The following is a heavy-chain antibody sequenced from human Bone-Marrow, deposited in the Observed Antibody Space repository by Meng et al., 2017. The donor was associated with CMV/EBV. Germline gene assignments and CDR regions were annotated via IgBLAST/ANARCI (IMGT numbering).Heavy chain of an antibody. CDR1: GFTFSSYS. J-gene: IGHJ4*02. Sequence: GESLKISCAASGFTFSSYSMNWVRQAPGKGLEWVSSISSSSTYIYYADSVKGRFTISRDNAKNSLYLQMNSLRAEDTAVYYWAGHEGANEIDYRGLGTLVTVSS. D-gene: IGHD1-26*01. CDR2: ISSSSTYI. CDR3: AGHEGANEIDY. V-gene: IGHV3-21*01.